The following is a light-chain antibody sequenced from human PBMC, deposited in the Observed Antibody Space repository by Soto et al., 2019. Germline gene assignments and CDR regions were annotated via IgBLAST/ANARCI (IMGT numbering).Light chain of an antibody. J-gene: IGKJ5*01. CDR3: QQRSNWPGT. CDR1: QSVSNNY. CDR2: DAS. V-gene: IGKV3-11*01. Sequence: ESVWTQCTGTRSLSPGEKATLSCRASQSVSNNYLAWYQQKPGQAPRLLIYDASNRATGIPARFSGSGSGTDFTLTISSLEPEDFAVYYCQQRSNWPGTFGQGTRLEI.